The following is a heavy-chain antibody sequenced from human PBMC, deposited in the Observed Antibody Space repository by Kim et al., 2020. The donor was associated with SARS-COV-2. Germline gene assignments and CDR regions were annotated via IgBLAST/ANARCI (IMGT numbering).Heavy chain of an antibody. V-gene: IGHV4-31*02. Sequence: PSLKSRVTISGDTSKNQFSLKLSSVTAADTAVYYCARARITMIVVVTHFDYWGQGTLVTVSS. CDR3: ARARITMIVVVTHFDY. D-gene: IGHD3-22*01. J-gene: IGHJ4*02.